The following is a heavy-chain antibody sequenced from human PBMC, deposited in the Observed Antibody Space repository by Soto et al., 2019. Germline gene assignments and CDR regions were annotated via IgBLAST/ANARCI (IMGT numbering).Heavy chain of an antibody. CDR1: GGCISSYY. Sequence: SETLSLTCTVSGGCISSYYLSWIRQPPGKGLEWIGYIYYSGSTNYNPSLKSRVTISVDTSKNQFSLKLSSVTAEDTAVYYCARSPIAAAVCWSDPWGQGTLVTVSS. D-gene: IGHD6-13*01. J-gene: IGHJ5*02. V-gene: IGHV4-59*01. CDR2: IYYSGST. CDR3: ARSPIAAAVCWSDP.